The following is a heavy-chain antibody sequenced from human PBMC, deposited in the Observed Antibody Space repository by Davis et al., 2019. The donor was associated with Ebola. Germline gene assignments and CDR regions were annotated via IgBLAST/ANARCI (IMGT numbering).Heavy chain of an antibody. V-gene: IGHV1-8*01. CDR3: AREKLGYCSGGSCYSGWFDP. J-gene: IGHJ5*02. D-gene: IGHD2-15*01. CDR2: MNPNSGNT. CDR1: GYTFTSYD. Sequence: AASVKVSCKASGYTFTSYDINWVRQATGQGLEWMGWMNPNSGNTGYAQKFQGRVTMTRNTSISTAYMELSSLRSEDTAVYYCAREKLGYCSGGSCYSGWFDPWGQGTLVTVSS.